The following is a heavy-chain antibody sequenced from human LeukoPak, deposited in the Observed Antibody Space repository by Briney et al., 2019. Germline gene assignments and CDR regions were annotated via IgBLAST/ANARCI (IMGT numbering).Heavy chain of an antibody. Sequence: ASVKVPCKASGYTFTSYYMHWVRQAPGQGLEWMGIINPSGGSTSYAQKFQGRVTMTRDTSTSTVYMELSSLRSENTAVYYCARDSKYCSGGSCYSNWFDPWGQGTLVTVSS. D-gene: IGHD2-15*01. CDR2: INPSGGST. J-gene: IGHJ5*02. V-gene: IGHV1-46*01. CDR1: GYTFTSYY. CDR3: ARDSKYCSGGSCYSNWFDP.